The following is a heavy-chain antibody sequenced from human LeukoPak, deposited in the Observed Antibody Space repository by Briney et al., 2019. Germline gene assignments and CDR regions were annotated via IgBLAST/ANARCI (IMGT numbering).Heavy chain of an antibody. CDR2: IWYVGSNK. CDR3: ASGVEMATPSVFGFDY. V-gene: IGHV3-33*01. CDR1: GFTFSSYG. D-gene: IGHD5-24*01. J-gene: IGHJ4*02. Sequence: GRSLRLSCAASGFTFSSYGMHWVRQAPGKGLEWVAVIWYVGSNKYYADSVKGRFTISRDNSKNTLYLQMNSLRAEDTAVYYCASGVEMATPSVFGFDYWGQGTLVTVSS.